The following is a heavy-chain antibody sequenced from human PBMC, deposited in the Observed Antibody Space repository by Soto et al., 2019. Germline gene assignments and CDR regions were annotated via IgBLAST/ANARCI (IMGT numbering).Heavy chain of an antibody. CDR3: ARDHFAYCSGGSCQPGGWFDP. CDR2: IYYRGST. D-gene: IGHD2-15*01. J-gene: IGHJ5*02. CDR1: GGSISSGGYY. Sequence: NPSETLSLTCTVSGGSISSGGYYWSWIRQHPGKGLEWIGYIYYRGSTYYNPSLKSRVTISVDTSKNQFSLKLSSVTAADTAVYYCARDHFAYCSGGSCQPGGWFDPWGQGTLVTVSS. V-gene: IGHV4-31*03.